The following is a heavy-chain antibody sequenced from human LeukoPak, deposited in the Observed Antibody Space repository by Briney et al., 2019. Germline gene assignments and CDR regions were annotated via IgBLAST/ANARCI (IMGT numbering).Heavy chain of an antibody. D-gene: IGHD2-21*02. CDR3: AKDGQNYGGDCYPDAFDI. V-gene: IGHV3-23*01. CDR2: ISGSGGST. CDR1: GFTFSSYA. J-gene: IGHJ3*02. Sequence: GSLRLSCAASGFTFSSYAMSWVRQAPGKGLEWVSAISGSGGSTYYADSVKGRFTISRDNSKNTLYLQMNSLRAEDTAVYYCAKDGQNYGGDCYPDAFDIWGQGTMVTVSS.